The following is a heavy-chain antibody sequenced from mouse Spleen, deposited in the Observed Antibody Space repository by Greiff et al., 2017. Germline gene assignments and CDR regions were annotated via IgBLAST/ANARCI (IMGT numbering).Heavy chain of an antibody. CDR2: IYPNNGGT. V-gene: IGHV1-18*01. CDR1: GYTFTDYN. J-gene: IGHJ4*01. CDR3: ARYGNDQGYALDY. D-gene: IGHD2-2*01. Sequence: VQLQQSGPELVTPGASVKIPCKASGYTFTDYNMDWVKQSHGKGLEWIGDIYPNNGGTIYNQKFKGKATLTVDKSSSTAYMELRSLTSEDTAVYYCARYGNDQGYALDYWGQGTSVTVSS.